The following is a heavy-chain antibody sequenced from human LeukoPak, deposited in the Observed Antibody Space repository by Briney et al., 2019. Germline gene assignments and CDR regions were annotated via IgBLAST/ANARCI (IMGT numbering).Heavy chain of an antibody. J-gene: IGHJ4*02. CDR1: RFTFNSYW. CDR2: IKPDGSEK. V-gene: IGHV3-7*01. CDR3: ARDPTSSWLRDY. D-gene: IGHD6-13*01. Sequence: GGSLRLSCAASRFTFNSYWMSWVRQAPGKGLEWVANIKPDGSEKYYVDSVKGRFTISRDNAKKSLYLQMNSLRAEDTALYYCARDPTSSWLRDYWGQGTLVTVSS.